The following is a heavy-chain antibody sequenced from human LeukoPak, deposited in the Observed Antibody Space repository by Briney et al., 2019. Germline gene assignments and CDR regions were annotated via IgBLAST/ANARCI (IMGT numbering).Heavy chain of an antibody. CDR2: ISSSSSYI. J-gene: IGHJ4*02. V-gene: IGHV3-21*01. CDR1: GFTFSSYS. Sequence: GRSLRLSCAASGFTFSSYSMNWVRQAPGKGLEWVSSISSSSSYIYYADSVKGRFTISRDNAKNSLYLQMNSLRAEDTAVYYCARDRNGWAVYDYWGQGTLVTVSS. D-gene: IGHD5/OR15-5a*01. CDR3: ARDRNGWAVYDY.